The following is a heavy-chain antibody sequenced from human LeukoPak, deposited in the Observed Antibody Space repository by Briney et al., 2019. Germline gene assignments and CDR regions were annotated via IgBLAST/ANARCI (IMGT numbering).Heavy chain of an antibody. V-gene: IGHV3-73*01. CDR1: GFTFSGSA. J-gene: IGHJ4*02. D-gene: IGHD2-2*02. Sequence: GGSLKLSCAASGFTFSGSARHGVRKASGKGREGVGRIRSKTNNYATSYAASVKGRFTISRDDSKNTAYLQMNSLKIEDTAVYYCARDGRYCSSTSCDIIPFDYWGQGTLVTVSS. CDR2: IRSKTNNYAT. CDR3: ARDGRYCSSTSCDIIPFDY.